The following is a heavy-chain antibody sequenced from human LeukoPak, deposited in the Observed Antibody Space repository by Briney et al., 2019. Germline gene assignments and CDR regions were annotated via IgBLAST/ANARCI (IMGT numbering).Heavy chain of an antibody. V-gene: IGHV4-34*01. J-gene: IGHJ4*02. D-gene: IGHD3-16*02. Sequence: SETLSLTCAVYGGSFSGYYWSWIRQPPGKGLEWIGEINHSGSTNYNPSLKSRVTISVDTSKNQFSLKLSSVTAADTAVYYCARRRRLYYPEGPCLDYWGQGTLVTVSS. CDR2: INHSGST. CDR1: GGSFSGYY. CDR3: ARRRRLYYPEGPCLDY.